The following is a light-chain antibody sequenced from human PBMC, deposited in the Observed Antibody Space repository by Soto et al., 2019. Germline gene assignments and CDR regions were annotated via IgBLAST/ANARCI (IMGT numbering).Light chain of an antibody. CDR1: QSIGRW. CDR2: DAS. Sequence: DIQMTQSPSTLSASVGDRVTITCRASQSIGRWLAWYQQKPGKAPKFLIYDASRLEPGVPSRFSGSGSGSEFTLTISSLQPDDFATYYCQQYDSSSPTFGQGTKVEVK. CDR3: QQYDSSSPT. J-gene: IGKJ1*01. V-gene: IGKV1-5*01.